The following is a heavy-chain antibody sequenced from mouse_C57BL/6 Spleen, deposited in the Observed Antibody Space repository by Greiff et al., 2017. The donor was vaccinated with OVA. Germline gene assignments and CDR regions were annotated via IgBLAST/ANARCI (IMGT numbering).Heavy chain of an antibody. Sequence: EVKVVESEGGLVQPGSSMKLSCTASGFTFSDYYMAWVRQVPEKGLEWVANINYDGSSTYYLDSLKSRFIISRDNAKNILYLQMSSLKSEDTATYYCARDLHYDGYYDWYFDVWGTGTTVTVSS. CDR1: GFTFSDYY. CDR2: INYDGSST. J-gene: IGHJ1*03. D-gene: IGHD2-3*01. V-gene: IGHV5-16*01. CDR3: ARDLHYDGYYDWYFDV.